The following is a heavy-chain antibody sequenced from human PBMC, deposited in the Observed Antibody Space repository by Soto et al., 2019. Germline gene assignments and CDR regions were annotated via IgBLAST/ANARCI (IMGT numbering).Heavy chain of an antibody. CDR1: GDSVRSGIYY. J-gene: IGHJ5*02. V-gene: IGHV4-61*01. D-gene: IGHD3-22*01. Sequence: QVQLQESGPGLVKPSETLSLTCTVSGDSVRSGIYYWSWIRQPPGKRLELIGFIDYSGSTNHNPSLKSRATRSIDTSKNQFSLKLKPVTAAETAVYYCARVGYHSSDYLSKWFDPWGQGTLVTVSS. CDR2: IDYSGST. CDR3: ARVGYHSSDYLSKWFDP.